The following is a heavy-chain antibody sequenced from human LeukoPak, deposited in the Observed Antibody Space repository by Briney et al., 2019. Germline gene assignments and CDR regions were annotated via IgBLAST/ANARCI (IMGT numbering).Heavy chain of an antibody. Sequence: PGGSLRLSCAASGFTFSDYYMNWVRQAPGKGLEWVSAISGSGGSTYYADSVKGRFTISRDNSKNTLYLQMNSLRAEDTAVYYCAKSFIAAAFLFDYWGQGTLVTVSS. D-gene: IGHD6-13*01. J-gene: IGHJ4*02. V-gene: IGHV3-23*01. CDR1: GFTFSDYY. CDR3: AKSFIAAAFLFDY. CDR2: ISGSGGST.